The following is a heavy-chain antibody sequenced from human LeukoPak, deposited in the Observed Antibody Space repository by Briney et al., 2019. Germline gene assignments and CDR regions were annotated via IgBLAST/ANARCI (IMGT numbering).Heavy chain of an antibody. CDR3: ANRCSSTSCQNAFDI. D-gene: IGHD2-2*01. Sequence: AGGSLRLSCAASGFTFDDYAMHWVRQAPGKGLEWVSGISWNSGSIGYADSVKGRFTISRDNAKNSLYLQMNSLRAEDTALYYCANRCSSTSCQNAFDIWGQGTMVTVSS. J-gene: IGHJ3*02. CDR2: ISWNSGSI. V-gene: IGHV3-9*01. CDR1: GFTFDDYA.